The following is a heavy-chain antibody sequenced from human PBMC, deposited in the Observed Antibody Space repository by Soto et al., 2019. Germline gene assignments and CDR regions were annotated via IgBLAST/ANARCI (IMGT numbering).Heavy chain of an antibody. J-gene: IGHJ6*03. CDR3: ARDRGVAPPVAGHTHYYYCMDV. CDR2: NSAYNGNT. V-gene: IGHV1-18*01. CDR1: GYSFTNYG. D-gene: IGHD6-19*01. Sequence: QDQLVQSGVEVKKPGASVKVSCKASGYSFTNYGITWVRQSPGQGFEWMGRNSAYNGNTNYAQKFQGRVTLTTDASTSTAYLEWRRLRSDDTAVYYCARDRGVAPPVAGHTHYYYCMDVWGKGTTVTVSS.